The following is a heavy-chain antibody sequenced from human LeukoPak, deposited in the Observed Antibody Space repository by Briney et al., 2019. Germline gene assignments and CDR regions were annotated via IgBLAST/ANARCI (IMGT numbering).Heavy chain of an antibody. D-gene: IGHD6-19*01. V-gene: IGHV1-2*02. CDR1: GYTFTGYY. CDR3: ARVGSSGFFPYFDY. Sequence: GASVKVSCKASGYTFTGYYMNWVRQAPGQGLEWMGWINPNSGDTNYAQKFQGRVTMARDTSISTAYMELSRLKSDDTAVYYCARVGSSGFFPYFDYWGQGTLVTVSS. J-gene: IGHJ4*02. CDR2: INPNSGDT.